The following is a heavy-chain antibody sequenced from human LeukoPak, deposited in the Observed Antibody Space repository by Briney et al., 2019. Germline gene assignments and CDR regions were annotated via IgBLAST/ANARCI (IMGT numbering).Heavy chain of an antibody. D-gene: IGHD2/OR15-2a*01. Sequence: PGRSLRLSCAASGFTFSSHGMHWVRQGPGKGLEWMAFIQFDGSEEFYADSVRGRFTISRDNSKNTLYLQMNSLRPEDTAVYYCARDVKLTPFHYWGQGTLVTVSS. CDR2: IQFDGSEE. V-gene: IGHV3-30*02. CDR3: ARDVKLTPFHY. CDR1: GFTFSSHG. J-gene: IGHJ4*02.